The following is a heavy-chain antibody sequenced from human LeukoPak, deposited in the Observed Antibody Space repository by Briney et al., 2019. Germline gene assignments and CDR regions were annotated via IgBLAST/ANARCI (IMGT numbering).Heavy chain of an antibody. CDR1: GFTFSSYA. V-gene: IGHV3-30*04. Sequence: PGGSLRLSRAASGFTFSSYAVHWVRQAPGKGLEWVAVISYDGSNKYYADSVKGRFTISRDNSKNTLYLQMNSLRAEDTAVYYCARDYAATILDYWGQGTLVTVSS. J-gene: IGHJ4*02. CDR3: ARDYAATILDY. D-gene: IGHD5-24*01. CDR2: ISYDGSNK.